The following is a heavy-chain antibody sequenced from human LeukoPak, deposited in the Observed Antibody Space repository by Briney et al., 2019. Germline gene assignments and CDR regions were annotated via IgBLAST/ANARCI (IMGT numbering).Heavy chain of an antibody. CDR2: IYPGDSDT. Sequence: GESLKISCKGSGYSFTSYWIGWVRQLPVKGLEWMGIIYPGDSDTRYSPSFQGQVTISADKSISTAYLQWSSLKASDTAMYYCARLDWSFYYYYYGMDVWGQGTTVTVSS. CDR3: ARLDWSFYYYYYGMDV. CDR1: GYSFTSYW. J-gene: IGHJ6*02. D-gene: IGHD3-9*01. V-gene: IGHV5-51*01.